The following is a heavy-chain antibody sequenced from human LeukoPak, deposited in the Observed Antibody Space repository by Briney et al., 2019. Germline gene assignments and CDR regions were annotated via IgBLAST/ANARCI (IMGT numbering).Heavy chain of an antibody. Sequence: SETLSLTCTVSGGSISSSSYYWGWIRQPPGKGLEWIGSIYYSGSTYYNPSLKSRVTISVDTSKNQFSLKLSSVTAADTAVYYCARVVWMTTVPSWGRGAFDIWGQGTMVTVSS. J-gene: IGHJ3*02. CDR3: ARVVWMTTVPSWGRGAFDI. D-gene: IGHD4-17*01. CDR1: GGSISSSSYY. CDR2: IYYSGST. V-gene: IGHV4-39*01.